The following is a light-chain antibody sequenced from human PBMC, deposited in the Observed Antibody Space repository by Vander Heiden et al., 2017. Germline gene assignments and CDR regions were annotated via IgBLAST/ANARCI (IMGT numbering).Light chain of an antibody. CDR2: KDA. V-gene: IGKV1-5*03. Sequence: DIPMTQSPSTLSATVGDRITITCPASQSNSSCLSLYQQKPGKAPKLLIYKDASLESGVPARFSGSGSGTEFNLTISSLQPDDFATDYCQQYNSYSLLTFGGGTKVEIK. J-gene: IGKJ4*01. CDR1: QSNSSC. CDR3: QQYNSYSLLT.